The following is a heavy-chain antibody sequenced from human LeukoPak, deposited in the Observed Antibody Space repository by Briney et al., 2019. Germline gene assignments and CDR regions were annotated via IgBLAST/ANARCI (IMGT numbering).Heavy chain of an antibody. CDR3: AREDQQLAGNLDY. V-gene: IGHV3-53*01. Sequence: GGSLRLSCAASGFTVSSTYMSWVRQAPGKGLEWVSVIYSGGSTYYADSPKCRFTISRDNSKNTLCLQMNSLRAEDTAVYYCAREDQQLAGNLDYWGQGTLVTVSS. CDR1: GFTVSSTY. D-gene: IGHD6-13*01. CDR2: IYSGGST. J-gene: IGHJ4*02.